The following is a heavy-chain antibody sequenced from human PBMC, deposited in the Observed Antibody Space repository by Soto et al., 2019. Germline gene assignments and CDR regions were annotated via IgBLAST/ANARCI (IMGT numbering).Heavy chain of an antibody. CDR2: IYYSGST. CDR1: GGSISSYY. J-gene: IGHJ6*02. CDR3: ARDTLRGMDYYYYYGMDV. Sequence: PSETLSLTCTVSGGSISSYYWSWIRQPPGKGLEWIGYIYYSGSTNYNPSLKSRVTISVDTSKNQFSLKLSSVTAADTAVYYCARDTLRGMDYYYYYGMDVWGQGTTVTVSS. V-gene: IGHV4-59*01. D-gene: IGHD6-13*01.